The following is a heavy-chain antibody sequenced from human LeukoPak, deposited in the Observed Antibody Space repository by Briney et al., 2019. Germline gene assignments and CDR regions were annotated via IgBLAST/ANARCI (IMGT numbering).Heavy chain of an antibody. CDR1: GFTFSSYA. CDR2: IKDDGTT. V-gene: IGHV3-74*01. J-gene: IGHJ4*02. CDR3: HPLSYVSN. D-gene: IGHD3-22*01. Sequence: GGSLRLSCAASGFTFSSYAMHWVRQAPGKGLVWVALIKDDGTTNYADSVRGRFTASRDDAKNTVYLQMSSLRADDTAVYYCHPLSYVSNWGQGTLVTVSA.